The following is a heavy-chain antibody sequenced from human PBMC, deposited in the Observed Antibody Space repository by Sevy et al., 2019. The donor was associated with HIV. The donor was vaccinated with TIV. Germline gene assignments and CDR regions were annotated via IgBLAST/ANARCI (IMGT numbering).Heavy chain of an antibody. Sequence: GSLRLSCAASGFTFSSYAMSWVRQAPGKGLEWVSAISGSGGSTYYADSVKGRFTISRDNSKNTLYLQMNSLRAEDTAVYYCAKDHAGSSGWDDAFDIWGQGTMVTVSS. J-gene: IGHJ3*02. V-gene: IGHV3-23*01. CDR3: AKDHAGSSGWDDAFDI. D-gene: IGHD6-19*01. CDR2: ISGSGGST. CDR1: GFTFSSYA.